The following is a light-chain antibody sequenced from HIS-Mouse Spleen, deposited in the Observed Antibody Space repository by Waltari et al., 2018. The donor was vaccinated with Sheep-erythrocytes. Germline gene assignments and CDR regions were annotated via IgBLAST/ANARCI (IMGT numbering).Light chain of an antibody. CDR1: SANSGAGYD. Sequence: QSVLTQPPSVSGAPGPRVTIPCTGSSANSGAGYDVPWYQQLPGTAPKLLIYGNSNRPSGVPDRFSGSKSGTSASLAITGLQAEDEADYYCQSYDSSLSGSVFGGGTKLTVL. J-gene: IGLJ2*01. CDR2: GNS. CDR3: QSYDSSLSGSV. V-gene: IGLV1-40*01.